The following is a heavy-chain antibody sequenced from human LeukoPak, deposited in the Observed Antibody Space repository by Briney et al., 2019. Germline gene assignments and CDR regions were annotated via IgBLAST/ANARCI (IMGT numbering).Heavy chain of an antibody. Sequence: GSLRLSCAASGFTFSSYSMNWVRQAPGKGLEWVSSISSSSSYIYYADSVKGRFTISRDNAKNSLYLQMNSLRAEDTAVYYCARVVRGDYAYFDYWGQGTLVTVSS. V-gene: IGHV3-21*01. J-gene: IGHJ4*02. CDR3: ARVVRGDYAYFDY. CDR2: ISSSSSYI. CDR1: GFTFSSYS. D-gene: IGHD4-17*01.